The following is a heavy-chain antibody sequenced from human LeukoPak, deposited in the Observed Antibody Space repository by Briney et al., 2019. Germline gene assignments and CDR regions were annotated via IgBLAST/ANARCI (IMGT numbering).Heavy chain of an antibody. J-gene: IGHJ4*02. D-gene: IGHD3-10*01. Sequence: SETLSLTCAVSGGSISSGGYSWSWIRQPPGKGLEWIGYIYHSGSTYYNPSLKSRVTISVDRSKNQFSLKMNSVTAADTAVYYCARGQWFRAFWSRGTPVTVSS. V-gene: IGHV4-30-2*01. CDR3: ARGQWFRAF. CDR2: IYHSGST. CDR1: GGSISSGGYS.